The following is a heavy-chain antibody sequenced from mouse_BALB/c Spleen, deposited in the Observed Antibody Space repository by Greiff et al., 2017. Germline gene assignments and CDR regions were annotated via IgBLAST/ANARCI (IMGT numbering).Heavy chain of an antibody. Sequence: DVQLVESGGGLVKPGGSLKLSCAASGFTFSGYAMSWVRQTPEKRLEWVASISSGGSTYYPDSVKGRFTISRDNARNILYMQMSSLRSEDTAMYYCARDGYYVGLAYWGQGTLVTVSA. CDR2: ISSGGST. J-gene: IGHJ3*01. CDR3: ARDGYYVGLAY. D-gene: IGHD2-3*01. V-gene: IGHV5-6-5*01. CDR1: GFTFSGYA.